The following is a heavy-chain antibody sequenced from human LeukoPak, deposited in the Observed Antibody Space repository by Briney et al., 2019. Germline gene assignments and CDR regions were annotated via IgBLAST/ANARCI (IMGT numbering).Heavy chain of an antibody. D-gene: IGHD6-13*01. V-gene: IGHV1-3*01. Sequence: GASVKVSCKASGYTFTSYAMHWVRQAPGQRLEWMGWINAGNGNTKYSQKFRGRVTITRDTSASTAYMELSSLRSEDTAVYYCARVDLLVIAAAGTFDYWGQGTLVTVSS. J-gene: IGHJ4*02. CDR2: INAGNGNT. CDR3: ARVDLLVIAAAGTFDY. CDR1: GYTFTSYA.